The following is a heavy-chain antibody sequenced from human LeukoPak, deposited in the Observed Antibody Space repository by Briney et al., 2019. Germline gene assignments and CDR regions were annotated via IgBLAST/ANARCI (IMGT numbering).Heavy chain of an antibody. Sequence: PSETLSLTCAVSGGSINSSNWWSWVRQPPGKGLEWIGEIYHSGSTNYNPSLKSQVTISVDKSKNQFSLKLSSVTAADTAVYYCAKYSNSPYWYFDLWGRGTLVTVSS. V-gene: IGHV4-4*02. CDR3: AKYSNSPYWYFDL. CDR2: IYHSGST. CDR1: GGSINSSNW. J-gene: IGHJ2*01. D-gene: IGHD4-11*01.